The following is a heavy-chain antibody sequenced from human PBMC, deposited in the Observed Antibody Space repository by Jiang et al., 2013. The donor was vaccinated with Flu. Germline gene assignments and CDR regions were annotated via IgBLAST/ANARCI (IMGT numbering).Heavy chain of an antibody. D-gene: IGHD2-15*01. V-gene: IGHV1-18*01. CDR3: AREGGVDIVATGLGLTYCSGGSCQADYYYYGMDV. Sequence: QLVESGAEVKKPGASVKVSCKASGYTFTSYGISWVRQAPGQGLEWMGWISAYNGNTNYAQKLQGRVTMTTDTSTSTAYMELRSLRSDDTAVYYCAREGGVDIVATGLGLTYCSGGSCQADYYYYGMDVWGKGTTVTVSS. CDR1: GYTFTSYG. CDR2: ISAYNGNT. J-gene: IGHJ6*04.